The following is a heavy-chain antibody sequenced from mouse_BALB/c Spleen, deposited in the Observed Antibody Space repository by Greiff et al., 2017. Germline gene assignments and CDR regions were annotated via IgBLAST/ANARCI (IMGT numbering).Heavy chain of an antibody. V-gene: IGHV1-14*01. D-gene: IGHD2-3*01. CDR3: ARGDDGYPYYYAMDY. Sequence: EVQLQQSGPELVKPGASVKMSCKASGYTFTSYVMHWVKQKPGQGLEWIGYINPYNDGTKYNEKFKGKATLTSDKSSSTAYMELSSLTSEDSAVYYCARGDDGYPYYYAMDYWGQGTSVTVSS. CDR2: INPYNDGT. CDR1: GYTFTSYV. J-gene: IGHJ4*01.